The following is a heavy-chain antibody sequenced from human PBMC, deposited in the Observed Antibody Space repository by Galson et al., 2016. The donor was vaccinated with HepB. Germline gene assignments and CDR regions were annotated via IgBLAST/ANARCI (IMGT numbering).Heavy chain of an antibody. Sequence: SLRLSCAASGFTVSNFMSWVRQAAGKGLEWVSVIYSGGSTYYADSVKGRFTISRDNSKNTLYLQMNSLRVEDTAVYYCARVSYCGGDCYGGAFDMWGQGTMVTVSS. D-gene: IGHD2-21*02. V-gene: IGHV3-53*01. CDR2: IYSGGST. CDR3: ARVSYCGGDCYGGAFDM. J-gene: IGHJ3*02. CDR1: GFTVSNF.